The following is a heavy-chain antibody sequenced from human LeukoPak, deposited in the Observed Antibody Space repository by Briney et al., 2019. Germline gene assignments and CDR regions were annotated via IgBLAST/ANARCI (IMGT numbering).Heavy chain of an antibody. Sequence: SETLSLTCTVSGGSISSSYWSWIRQPPGKGLEWIGYIHYSGSTNYNPSLESRVSISVDTSKNQFSLKLSSVTAADTAVYYCARATNWGYDAFDLWGQGTMVIVSS. D-gene: IGHD7-27*01. CDR3: ARATNWGYDAFDL. CDR2: IHYSGST. J-gene: IGHJ3*01. V-gene: IGHV4-59*01. CDR1: GGSISSSY.